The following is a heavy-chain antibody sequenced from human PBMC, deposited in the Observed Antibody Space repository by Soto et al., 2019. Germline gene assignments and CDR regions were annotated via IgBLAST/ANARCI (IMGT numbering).Heavy chain of an antibody. J-gene: IGHJ6*03. V-gene: IGHV3-33*01. CDR3: ARDWAPLQFHYYMDV. D-gene: IGHD4-4*01. CDR2: IWYDGSNK. CDR1: GFTFSSYG. Sequence: GGSLRLSCAASGFTFSSYGMHWVRQAPGKGLEWVAVIWYDGSNKYYADSVKGRFTISRDNSKNTLYLQMNSLRAEDTAVYYCARDWAPLQFHYYMDVWGKGTTVTVSS.